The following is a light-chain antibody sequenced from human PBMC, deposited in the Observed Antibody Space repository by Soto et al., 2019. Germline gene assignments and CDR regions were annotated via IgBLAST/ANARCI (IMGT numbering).Light chain of an antibody. CDR2: GAS. Sequence: DIVLTQSACTLSLSPGDRATLSCRASQSVSGTHLAWYQQKPGQAPRLLIYGASSRATGIPDRFSGRGSGTDFTLTISRLEPEDFAVYYCQQYGSSSTFGQGTKV. CDR3: QQYGSSST. CDR1: QSVSGTH. J-gene: IGKJ1*01. V-gene: IGKV3-20*01.